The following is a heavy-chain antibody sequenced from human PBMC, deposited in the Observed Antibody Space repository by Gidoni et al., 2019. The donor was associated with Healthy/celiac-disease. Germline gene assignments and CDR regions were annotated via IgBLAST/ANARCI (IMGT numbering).Heavy chain of an antibody. D-gene: IGHD3-22*01. V-gene: IGHV3-64D*06. CDR3: VKDQTYYYDSSGLDY. J-gene: IGHJ4*02. CDR2: ISSNGGST. CDR1: GFTFSRYA. Sequence: EVQLVESGGGLVQPGGSLRLSCSASGFTFSRYAMHWVRQAPGKGLEYVSAISSNGGSTYYADSVKGRFTISRDNSKNTLYLQMSSLRAEDTAVYYCVKDQTYYYDSSGLDYWGQGTLVTVSS.